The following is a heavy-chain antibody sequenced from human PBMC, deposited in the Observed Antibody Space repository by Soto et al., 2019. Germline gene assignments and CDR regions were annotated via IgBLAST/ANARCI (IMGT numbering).Heavy chain of an antibody. CDR3: ARLLNDYGDYQYFQY. J-gene: IGHJ1*01. D-gene: IGHD4-17*01. V-gene: IGHV4-59*01. CDR1: GGSISSYY. Sequence: SETLSLTCTVSGGSISSYYWSWIRQPPGKGLEWIGYIYYSGSTNYDPSLKSRVTISVDTSKNQFSLKLSSVTAADTAVYYCARLLNDYGDYQYFQYWGQGTLVTVSS. CDR2: IYYSGST.